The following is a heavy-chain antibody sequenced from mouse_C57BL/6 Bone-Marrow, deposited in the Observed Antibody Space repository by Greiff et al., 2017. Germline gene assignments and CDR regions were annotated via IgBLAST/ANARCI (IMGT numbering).Heavy chain of an antibody. J-gene: IGHJ2*01. CDR1: GYTFTSYG. D-gene: IGHD1-1*01. CDR3: ARREYYGSSSYYFDY. CDR2: IYPRSGNT. V-gene: IGHV1-81*01. Sequence: QVQLQQSGAELARPGASVKLSCKASGYTFTSYGISWVKQRTGQGLEWIGEIYPRSGNTYYNEKFKGKATLTADKSSSTAYMELRSLTSEDSAVYFCARREYYGSSSYYFDYWGQGTTLTVSS.